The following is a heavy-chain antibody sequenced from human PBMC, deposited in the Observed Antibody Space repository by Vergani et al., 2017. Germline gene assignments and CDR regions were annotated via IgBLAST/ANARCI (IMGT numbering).Heavy chain of an antibody. V-gene: IGHV4-39*07. Sequence: QLQLQESGPGLMKPSETLSLTCTVSGGSISSSSYYWGWIRQPPGKRLEWIGEINHSGSTNYNPSLKSRVTISVDTSKNQFSLKLSSVTAADTAVYYCXVRPPSESYSSARGGFDYWGQGTLVTVSS. CDR3: XVRPPSESYSSARGGFDY. CDR1: GGSISSSSYY. CDR2: INHSGST. J-gene: IGHJ4*02. D-gene: IGHD3-10*01.